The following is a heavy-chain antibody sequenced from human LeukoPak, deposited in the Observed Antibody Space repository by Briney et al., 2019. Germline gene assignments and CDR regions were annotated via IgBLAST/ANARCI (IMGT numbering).Heavy chain of an antibody. CDR1: GYTFTSYD. Sequence: ASVKVSCKASGYTFTSYDINWVRQATGQGLEWMGWMNPNSGNTGYAQKFQGRVTMTRNTSISTAYMELSSLRSEDTAVYYCARGLRIVPVVMPGYWGQGTLVTVSP. CDR2: MNPNSGNT. J-gene: IGHJ4*02. D-gene: IGHD2-2*01. CDR3: ARGLRIVPVVMPGY. V-gene: IGHV1-8*01.